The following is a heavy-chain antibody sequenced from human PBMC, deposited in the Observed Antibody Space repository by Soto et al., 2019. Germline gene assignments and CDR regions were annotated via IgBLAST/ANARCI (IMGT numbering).Heavy chain of an antibody. D-gene: IGHD6-19*01. V-gene: IGHV4-59*01. CDR3: ARAPYPDSSGWYYWFDP. J-gene: IGHJ5*02. CDR1: GGSISSYY. CDR2: IYYSGST. Sequence: PSETLSLTCTVSGGSISSYYWSWIRQPPGKGLEWIGYIYYSGSTNYNPSLKSRVTISVDTSKNQFSLKLSSVTAADTAVYYCARAPYPDSSGWYYWFDPWGQGTLVTVSS.